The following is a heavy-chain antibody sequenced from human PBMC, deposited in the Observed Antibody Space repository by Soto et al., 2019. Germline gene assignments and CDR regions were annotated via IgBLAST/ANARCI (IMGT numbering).Heavy chain of an antibody. Sequence: PSQTLSLTCGISGDSVSSNSAAWNWIRQSPSRGLEWLGRTYYRSKWYNEYEESVQSRITINPDTSKNQFSLQLNSVTPEDSAVYYCARERDTAMVNFMDVWGQGTTVTVSS. J-gene: IGHJ6*02. CDR1: GDSVSSNSAA. CDR2: TYYRSKWYN. CDR3: ARERDTAMVNFMDV. V-gene: IGHV6-1*01. D-gene: IGHD5-18*01.